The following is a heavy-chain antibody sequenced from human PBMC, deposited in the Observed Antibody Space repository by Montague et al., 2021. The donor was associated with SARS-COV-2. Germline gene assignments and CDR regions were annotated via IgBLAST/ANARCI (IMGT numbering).Heavy chain of an antibody. CDR1: GGSISSGGYY. D-gene: IGHD3-10*01. V-gene: IGHV4-31*03. CDR2: IYYSGST. Sequence: TLSLTCTVSGGSISSGGYYWSWIRQHPGKGLEWIGYIYYSGSTYYNLSLKSRVTISVDTSKYQFSLKLSSVTAADTAVYYCALNYFRVRSWYGMDVWGQGTTVTVSS. J-gene: IGHJ6*02. CDR3: ALNYFRVRSWYGMDV.